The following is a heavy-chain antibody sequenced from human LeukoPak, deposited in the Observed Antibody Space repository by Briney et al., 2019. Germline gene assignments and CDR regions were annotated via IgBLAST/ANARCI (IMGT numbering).Heavy chain of an antibody. D-gene: IGHD4-17*01. CDR3: ARDPHYGDFRRYYFYMDV. J-gene: IGHJ6*03. CDR2: ITPNSGGT. Sequence: ASVKVSCKASGYTLTGYYIHWLRQAPGQVLDWMGSITPNSGGTIYAQKFQGRVTMTRDTSISTAYMELSRLRSDDTAVYYCARDPHYGDFRRYYFYMDVWGKGTTVTVSS. V-gene: IGHV1-2*02. CDR1: GYTLTGYY.